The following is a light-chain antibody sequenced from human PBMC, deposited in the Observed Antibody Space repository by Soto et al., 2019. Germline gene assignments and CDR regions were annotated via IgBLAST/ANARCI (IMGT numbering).Light chain of an antibody. CDR1: QMISSW. V-gene: IGKV1-5*01. CDR2: DAS. CDR3: QQYKSYST. J-gene: IGKJ1*01. Sequence: DIQISQSPSTLSAPVGHRVIITCRASQMISSWVAWYQQKPGKAPKLLIYDASSLESGVPSRFSGSGSGTEFTLTISNLQPDDLATYICQQYKSYSTFGRGTKVDI.